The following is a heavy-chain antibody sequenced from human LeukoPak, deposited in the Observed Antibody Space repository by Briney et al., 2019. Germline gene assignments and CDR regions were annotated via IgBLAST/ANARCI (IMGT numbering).Heavy chain of an antibody. D-gene: IGHD6-6*01. Sequence: ASVKFSCKTSGYTFSGYYMHWVRQAPGQGLEWMGWINPNSGGTDYGQKFQGRVTMTSDTSISTAYMELSRLRSDDTAVYYCATSVYSTSGGFDYWGQGTLLTVSS. CDR3: ATSVYSTSGGFDY. V-gene: IGHV1-2*02. CDR2: INPNSGGT. CDR1: GYTFSGYY. J-gene: IGHJ4*02.